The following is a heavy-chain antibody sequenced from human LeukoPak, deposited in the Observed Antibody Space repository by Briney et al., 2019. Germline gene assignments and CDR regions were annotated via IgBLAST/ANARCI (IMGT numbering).Heavy chain of an antibody. CDR3: ARDLSLIALTD. J-gene: IGHJ4*02. Sequence: GGSLRLSCAASGFTVSSNYMSWVRQAPGKGLEWVSVIYSGGSTYYADSVKGRLTISRDNSKSTLYIQMNSLRAEDTAVYYCARDLSLIALTDWGQGTLVTVSS. V-gene: IGHV3-53*01. D-gene: IGHD3-22*01. CDR2: IYSGGST. CDR1: GFTVSSNY.